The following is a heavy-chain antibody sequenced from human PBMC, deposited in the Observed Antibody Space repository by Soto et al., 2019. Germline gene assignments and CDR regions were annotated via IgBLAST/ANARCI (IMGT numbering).Heavy chain of an antibody. CDR3: ARGEVTKVTTALDY. CDR1: GYPFNGYY. D-gene: IGHD4-17*01. Sequence: ASVKVSCKTSGYPFNGYYIHWVRQAPGQGLEWMGWINPNTGGTKYARKFQGWVTMTTDTSINTAHVEVRRLKSDDTDMYYCARGEVTKVTTALDYWGPGTRVTVAS. CDR2: INPNTGGT. J-gene: IGHJ4*02. V-gene: IGHV1-2*04.